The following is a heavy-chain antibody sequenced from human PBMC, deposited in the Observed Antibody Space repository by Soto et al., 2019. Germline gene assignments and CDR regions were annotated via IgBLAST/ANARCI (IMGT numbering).Heavy chain of an antibody. CDR3: ARGGYYGSGLPYEGAFYYYYGMDV. D-gene: IGHD3-10*01. J-gene: IGHJ6*02. CDR1: GGTFSSYA. Sequence: SVKVSCKASGGTFSSYAISWVRQAPGQGLEWMGGIIPIFGTANYAQKFQGRVTITADESTSTAYMELSSLRSEDTAVYYCARGGYYGSGLPYEGAFYYYYGMDVWGQGTTVTVSS. CDR2: IIPIFGTA. V-gene: IGHV1-69*13.